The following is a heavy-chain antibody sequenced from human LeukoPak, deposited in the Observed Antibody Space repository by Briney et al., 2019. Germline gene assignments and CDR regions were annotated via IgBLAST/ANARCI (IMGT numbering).Heavy chain of an antibody. Sequence: ASVKVSCKASGYTFTSYYMHWVRQAPGQGLEWMGIINPSGGSTNYAQKFQGRVTMTRDTSTSTVYMELSSQRSEDTAVYYCARDLEESSTSCYLDYWGQGTLVTVSS. CDR1: GYTFTSYY. CDR3: ARDLEESSTSCYLDY. V-gene: IGHV1-46*01. J-gene: IGHJ4*02. CDR2: INPSGGST. D-gene: IGHD2-2*01.